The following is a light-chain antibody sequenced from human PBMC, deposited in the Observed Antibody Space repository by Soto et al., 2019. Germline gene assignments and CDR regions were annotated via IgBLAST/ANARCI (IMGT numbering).Light chain of an antibody. V-gene: IGKV1-39*01. J-gene: IGKJ2*01. Sequence: DIQMTQPPYYLSASVGDGVTITCRASHSISSYLNSYQQKLGKAPKLLIYAASSWQSGVPLRFRGRGSGTEFTRTISRRQHEYFAPYCFQQSNSTTHTFGQ. CDR3: QQSNSTTHT. CDR2: AAS. CDR1: HSISSY.